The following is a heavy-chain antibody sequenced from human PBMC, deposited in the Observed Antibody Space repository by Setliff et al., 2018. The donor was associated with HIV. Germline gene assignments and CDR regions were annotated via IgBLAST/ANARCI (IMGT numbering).Heavy chain of an antibody. CDR1: GFTFDSYS. Sequence: PGGSLRLSCATSGFTFDSYSIIWVRQAPGKGLEWVGRIKSKIDGGTTDYAAPVKGRFTISRDDSKNTLYLQMNSLKTEDTAVYYCTTSPPLGNYYDSSGYHQDGFDFWGQGTMVTVSS. CDR3: TTSPPLGNYYDSSGYHQDGFDF. D-gene: IGHD3-22*01. V-gene: IGHV3-15*01. CDR2: IKSKIDGGTT. J-gene: IGHJ3*01.